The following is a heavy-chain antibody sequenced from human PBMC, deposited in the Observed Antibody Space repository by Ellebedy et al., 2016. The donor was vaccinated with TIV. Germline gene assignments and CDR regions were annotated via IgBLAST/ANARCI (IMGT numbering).Heavy chain of an antibody. J-gene: IGHJ4*02. V-gene: IGHV3-23*01. Sequence: GESLKISCAASGFTFSSYAMSWVRQAPGKGLEWVSAISGSGGSTYYADSVKGRFTISRDNSKNTLYLQMNSLRAEDTAVYYCAKDGDYIWGSYRYRPFDYWGQGTLVTVSS. CDR3: AKDGDYIWGSYRYRPFDY. D-gene: IGHD3-16*02. CDR2: ISGSGGST. CDR1: GFTFSSYA.